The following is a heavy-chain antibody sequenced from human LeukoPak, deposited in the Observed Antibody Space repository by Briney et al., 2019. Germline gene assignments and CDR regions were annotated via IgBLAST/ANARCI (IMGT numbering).Heavy chain of an antibody. V-gene: IGHV5-51*01. Sequence: GEPLQISCRGSGYSFNTYWIGWVRQEPGKGLEWMGIIYPGDSDTRYSPSFQGQVTMSADKSINTSYLQWTSLKASDTAMYYCARRQGCSSTSCPPDSWGQGTLVTVSS. CDR1: GYSFNTYW. CDR2: IYPGDSDT. J-gene: IGHJ5*02. D-gene: IGHD2-2*01. CDR3: ARRQGCSSTSCPPDS.